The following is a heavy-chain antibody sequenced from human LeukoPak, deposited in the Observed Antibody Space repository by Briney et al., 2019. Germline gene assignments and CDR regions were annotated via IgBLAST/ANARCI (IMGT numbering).Heavy chain of an antibody. J-gene: IGHJ4*02. CDR3: ARDLDYGDYDY. D-gene: IGHD4-17*01. CDR1: GGSISSYY. CDR2: IYYSGST. V-gene: IGHV4-59*12. Sequence: SKTLSLTCTVSGGSISSYYWSWIRQPPGKGLEWIGYIYYSGSTNYNPSLKSRVTISVDTSKNQFSLKLSSVTAADTAVYYCARDLDYGDYDYWGQGTLVTVSS.